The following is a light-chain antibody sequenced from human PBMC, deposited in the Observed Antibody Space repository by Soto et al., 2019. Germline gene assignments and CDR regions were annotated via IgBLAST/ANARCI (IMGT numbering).Light chain of an antibody. CDR3: AGWDGSLNGRVV. CDR2: SNN. CDR1: SSNIGSNT. V-gene: IGLV1-44*01. J-gene: IGLJ2*01. Sequence: QSVLTQPPSASGTPGQRVTISCSGSSSNIGSNTVNWYQQLPGTAPKLLIYSNNQRPSGVPDRFSGSKSGTSASLAISGLQSEDEADYYCAGWDGSLNGRVVFGGGTKLTVL.